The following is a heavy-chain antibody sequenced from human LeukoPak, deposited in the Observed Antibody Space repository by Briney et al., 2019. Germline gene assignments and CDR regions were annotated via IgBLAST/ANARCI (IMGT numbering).Heavy chain of an antibody. Sequence: ASVKVSCKASGYTFTSYGISWVRQAPGQGLEWMGWISAYNGNTNYAQKLQGRVTMTTDTSTSTAYMELRSLRSDDTAVYYCARGGRDSSGYYFSYYYYGMGVWGQGTTVTVSS. CDR2: ISAYNGNT. V-gene: IGHV1-18*01. CDR3: ARGGRDSSGYYFSYYYYGMGV. J-gene: IGHJ6*02. CDR1: GYTFTSYG. D-gene: IGHD3-22*01.